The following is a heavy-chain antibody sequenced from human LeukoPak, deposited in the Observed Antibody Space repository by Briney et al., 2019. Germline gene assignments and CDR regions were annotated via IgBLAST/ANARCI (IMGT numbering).Heavy chain of an antibody. D-gene: IGHD2-2*01. CDR3: ARGAVSRSTLEYCSSTSCCTYNYYMDA. CDR1: GGSISSGSYY. J-gene: IGHJ6*03. CDR2: IYTSGST. V-gene: IGHV4-61*02. Sequence: SETLSLTCTVSGGSISSGSYYWGWIRQPAGRGLEWIGCIYTSGSTNYNPSLRSRVTISVDTSKNQFSLKLSSVTAADTAAFYGARGAVSRSTLEYCSSTSCCTYNYYMDAWGKGTTVTVSS.